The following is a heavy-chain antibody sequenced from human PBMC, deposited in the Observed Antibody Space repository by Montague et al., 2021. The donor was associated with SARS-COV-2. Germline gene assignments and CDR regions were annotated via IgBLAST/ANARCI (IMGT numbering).Heavy chain of an antibody. CDR3: ARNLVVTDADSDY. Sequence: SLRLSCAASGFTFSDHGMSWVRQAPGKGLEWVSTINGSGNDIHYADSVKGRFTISRDNSKNSLYLQMNSLRAEDTAVYYCARNLVVTDADSDYWGQGTLVTVSS. J-gene: IGHJ4*02. V-gene: IGHV3-20*04. CDR1: GFTFSDHG. D-gene: IGHD2-15*01. CDR2: INGSGNDI.